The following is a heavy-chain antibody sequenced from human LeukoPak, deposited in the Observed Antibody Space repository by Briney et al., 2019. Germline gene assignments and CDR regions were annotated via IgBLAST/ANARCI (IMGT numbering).Heavy chain of an antibody. J-gene: IGHJ4*02. Sequence: ASVKVSCKASGYTFTGYYMHWVRQAPGQGLEWMGRINPNSGGTNYAQKFQGRVTMTRDTSISTAYMELSRLRSDDTAVYYCARDGRWLQSLLDYWGQGTLVTVSS. D-gene: IGHD5-24*01. CDR3: ARDGRWLQSLLDY. CDR1: GYTFTGYY. V-gene: IGHV1-2*06. CDR2: INPNSGGT.